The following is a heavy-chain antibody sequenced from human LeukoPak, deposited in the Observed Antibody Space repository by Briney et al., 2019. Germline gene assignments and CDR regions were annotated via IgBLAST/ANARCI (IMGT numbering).Heavy chain of an antibody. D-gene: IGHD3-22*01. V-gene: IGHV4-59*08. CDR1: GGSISSYY. CDR2: IYYSGST. Sequence: SETLSLTCTVSGGSISSYYWSWIRQPPGKGLEWIGYIYYSGSTNYNPSLKSRVTISVDTSKNQFSLKLSSVTAADTAVYYCARYYYDSSGYYRYYYMDVWGKGTTVTVSS. J-gene: IGHJ6*03. CDR3: ARYYYDSSGYYRYYYMDV.